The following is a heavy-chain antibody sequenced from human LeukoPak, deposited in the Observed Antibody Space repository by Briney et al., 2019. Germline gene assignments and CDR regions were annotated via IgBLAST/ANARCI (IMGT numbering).Heavy chain of an antibody. D-gene: IGHD1-26*01. V-gene: IGHV3-74*01. CDR3: ARRGSHPYDAFDI. CDR1: GFTFSSYW. J-gene: IGHJ3*02. Sequence: PGGSLRLSCAASGFTFSSYWMHWVRQAPGKGLVWVSRINSDGSSTSYADSVKGRFTISRDNAKNTLYLQMNSLRAEDTAVYYCARRGSHPYDAFDIWGQGTMVTVSS. CDR2: INSDGSST.